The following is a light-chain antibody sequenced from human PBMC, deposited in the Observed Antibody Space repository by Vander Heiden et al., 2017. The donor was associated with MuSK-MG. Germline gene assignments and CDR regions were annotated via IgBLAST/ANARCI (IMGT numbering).Light chain of an antibody. CDR2: HNA. CDR1: ELRNLY. CDR3: QEWDKGVVL. Sequence: SYDLTQPPSVSVSPGQTVRISCSGDELRNLYISWYRQRPGQSPVLCIYHNARRPSGLPERVSGSKSGTTATMTISGAQAMDESYYYCQEWDKGVVLFGTGTKVTVL. J-gene: IGLJ1*01. V-gene: IGLV3-1*01.